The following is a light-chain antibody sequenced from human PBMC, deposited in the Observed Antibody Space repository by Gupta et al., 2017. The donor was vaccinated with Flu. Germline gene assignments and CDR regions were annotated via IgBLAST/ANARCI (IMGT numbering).Light chain of an antibody. V-gene: IGKV3-20*01. CDR2: GAS. CDR1: QSVTSNF. Sequence: EMVLTKSPGTLSLSPGERATLSCRASQSVTSNFLGWYQQKPGQPPRLLIYGASSRATGIPDRFSGSGSGTDFTLTISRLEPEDFAVYYCQQYHDSPRTFGQGTKLEIK. CDR3: QQYHDSPRT. J-gene: IGKJ2*01.